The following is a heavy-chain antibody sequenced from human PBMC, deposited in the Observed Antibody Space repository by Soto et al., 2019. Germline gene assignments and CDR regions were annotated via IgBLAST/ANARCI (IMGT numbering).Heavy chain of an antibody. Sequence: GGSLRLSCAASGFTFSSYSMNWVRQAPGKGLEWVSSISSSSSYIYYADSVKGRFTISRDNAKNSLYLQMNSLRAEDTAVYYCARVAYYGSGSPPSDAFDIWGQGTMVTVSS. CDR3: ARVAYYGSGSPPSDAFDI. J-gene: IGHJ3*02. D-gene: IGHD3-10*01. CDR2: ISSSSSYI. V-gene: IGHV3-21*01. CDR1: GFTFSSYS.